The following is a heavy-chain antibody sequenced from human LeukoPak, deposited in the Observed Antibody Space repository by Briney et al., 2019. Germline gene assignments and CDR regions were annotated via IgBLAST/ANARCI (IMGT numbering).Heavy chain of an antibody. CDR1: GGTFSSYA. CDR3: ERYPKAAAGFFDAFDI. D-gene: IGHD6-13*01. Sequence: SVKVSCKASGGTFSSYAISWVRQAPGQGLEWMGGIIPIFGTANYAQKFQGRVTLTADESTSTAYMELSSLRSEDTAVYYCERYPKAAAGFFDAFDIWGQGTMVTVSS. J-gene: IGHJ3*02. V-gene: IGHV1-69*13. CDR2: IIPIFGTA.